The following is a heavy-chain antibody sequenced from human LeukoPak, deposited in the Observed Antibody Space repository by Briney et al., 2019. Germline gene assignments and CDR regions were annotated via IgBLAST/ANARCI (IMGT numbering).Heavy chain of an antibody. Sequence: SGTLSLTCTVSGGSVNSGTFYWSWIRQPPGKGLEWIGYIYYSGTTNYNPSLKSRVTISLDTSNNQFSLKLSSVTAADTAVYYCATFGYCSGGSCYWGSWFDPWGQGTLVTVSS. J-gene: IGHJ5*02. CDR2: IYYSGTT. CDR1: GGSVNSGTFY. CDR3: ATFGYCSGGSCYWGSWFDP. V-gene: IGHV4-61*01. D-gene: IGHD2-15*01.